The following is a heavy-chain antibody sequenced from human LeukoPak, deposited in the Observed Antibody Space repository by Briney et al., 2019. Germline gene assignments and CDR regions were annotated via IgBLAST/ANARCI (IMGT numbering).Heavy chain of an antibody. J-gene: IGHJ5*02. D-gene: IGHD5-24*01. CDR3: ATDHSMANTAWWFDP. CDR1: AYRFSSYY. Sequence: ASVKVSCKTPAYRFSSYYIHWVRQAPGQGLEWMGIINPSGGSTSYAQKFQGRVTMTRDMSTSTVYMELSSLRSEDTAFYYCATDHSMANTAWWFDPWGQGTLVTVSS. CDR2: INPSGGST. V-gene: IGHV1-46*01.